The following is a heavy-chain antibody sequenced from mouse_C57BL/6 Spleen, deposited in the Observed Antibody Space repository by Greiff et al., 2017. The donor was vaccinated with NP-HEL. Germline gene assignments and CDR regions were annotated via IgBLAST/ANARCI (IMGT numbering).Heavy chain of an antibody. CDR1: GYAFTNYL. Sequence: QVQLQQSGAELVRPGTSVKVSCKASGYAFTNYLIEWVKQRPGQGLEWIGVINPGSGGTNYNEKFKGKATLTADKSSSTAYMQLSSLTSEDSAVYFCARSGGNYAMDYWCQGTSVTVSS. V-gene: IGHV1-54*01. D-gene: IGHD3-1*01. CDR2: INPGSGGT. J-gene: IGHJ4*01. CDR3: ARSGGNYAMDY.